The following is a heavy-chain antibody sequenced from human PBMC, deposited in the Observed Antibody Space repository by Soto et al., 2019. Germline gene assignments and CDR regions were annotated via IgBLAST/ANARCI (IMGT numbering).Heavy chain of an antibody. CDR2: IYYSGRT. D-gene: IGHD2-15*01. CDR3: ARVGSYCSGGSCYSGHFDY. V-gene: IGHV4-39*01. J-gene: IGHJ4*02. CDR1: GGSISSSSYY. Sequence: QLQLQESGPGLVKPSETLSLTCTVSGGSISSSSYYWGWIRQPPGKGRGGIGSIYYSGRTYYNPSLKSRVTISVDTSKNQFSLKLSSVTAADTAVYYCARVGSYCSGGSCYSGHFDYWGQGTLVTVSS.